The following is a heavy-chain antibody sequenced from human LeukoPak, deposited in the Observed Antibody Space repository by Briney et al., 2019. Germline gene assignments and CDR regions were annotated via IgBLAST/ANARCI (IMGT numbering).Heavy chain of an antibody. J-gene: IGHJ6*02. D-gene: IGHD3-10*01. CDR2: ISGSGGTT. Sequence: GGSLRLSCAASGFTFSSYAMSWVRQAPGKGLEWVSAISGSGGTTYYADSVKGRFTSSRGNSKNTLYLQMNSLSAEDTAVYYCAKKGEFYYYGMDVWGQGTTVTVSS. CDR1: GFTFSSYA. CDR3: AKKGEFYYYGMDV. V-gene: IGHV3-23*01.